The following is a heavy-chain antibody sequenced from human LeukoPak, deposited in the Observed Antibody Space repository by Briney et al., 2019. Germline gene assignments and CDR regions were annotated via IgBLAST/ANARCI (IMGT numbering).Heavy chain of an antibody. D-gene: IGHD3-10*01. V-gene: IGHV3-23*01. Sequence: TGGSLRLSCAASGFTSRNCAMSWVRQAPGKGLEWVSGISGTGYNTYYADSVKGRFTISRDNSKNTLYLQMNSLGAEDTAVYYCAKHVSGSLFYFDYWGQRTLVTVSS. CDR2: ISGTGYNT. CDR3: AKHVSGSLFYFDY. CDR1: GFTSRNCA. J-gene: IGHJ4*02.